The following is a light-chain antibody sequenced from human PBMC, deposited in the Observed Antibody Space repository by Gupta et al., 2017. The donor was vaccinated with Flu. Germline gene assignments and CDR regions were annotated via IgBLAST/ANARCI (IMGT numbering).Light chain of an antibody. CDR1: QSVNIY. V-gene: IGKV3-11*01. Sequence: EIVLTQSPATLSLSPGDRAILSCRASQSVNIYLAWYQQKPGQPPRLLMFDASKRAAGIPDRFSSSGYGTDVTLTISTREPEDFAVYYCQQRSGLPMYTFGQGTKLE. CDR2: DAS. CDR3: QQRSGLPMYT. J-gene: IGKJ2*01.